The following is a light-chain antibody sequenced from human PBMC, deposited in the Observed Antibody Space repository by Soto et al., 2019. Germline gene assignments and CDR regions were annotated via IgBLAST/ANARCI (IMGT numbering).Light chain of an antibody. Sequence: QSVLTQPPSVSGAPGQRVTISCTGSSSNIGAGYDVHWYQQLPGTAPNLLIYGNNNRPSGVPDRFSGSKSGTSASLAITGLQAEDEADYYCQSYDSSLISYVFGTGTKLTVL. CDR1: SSNIGAGYD. CDR3: QSYDSSLISYV. CDR2: GNN. J-gene: IGLJ1*01. V-gene: IGLV1-40*01.